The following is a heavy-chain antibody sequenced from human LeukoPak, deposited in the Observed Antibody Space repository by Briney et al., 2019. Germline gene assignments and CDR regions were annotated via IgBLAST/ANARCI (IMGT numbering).Heavy chain of an antibody. J-gene: IGHJ3*02. CDR2: INSDGSST. CDR3: ARGVLGYGRNDAFDI. CDR1: RFTFSSYW. Sequence: PGGSLRLSCAASRFTFSSYWMHWVRQAPGKGLVWVSRINSDGSSTSYADSVRGRFTISRDNAKSSLYLQMNSLRAEDTAVYYCARGVLGYGRNDAFDIWGQGTMVTVSS. V-gene: IGHV3-74*01. D-gene: IGHD4-23*01.